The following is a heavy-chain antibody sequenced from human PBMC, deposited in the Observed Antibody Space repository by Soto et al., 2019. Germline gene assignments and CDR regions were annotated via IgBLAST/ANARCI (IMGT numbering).Heavy chain of an antibody. V-gene: IGHV4-39*02. D-gene: IGHD5-12*01. CDR3: AKDRGREMATIRCPDY. CDR2: IYYSGST. CDR1: GGSISSSGYY. Sequence: PSETLSLTCTVSGGSISSSGYYWGWIRQPPGKGLEWIGTIYYSGSTYYNPSLKSRVTISVDTSKNQFSLKLSSVTAADTAVYYCAKDRGREMATIRCPDYWGQGTLVTVSS. J-gene: IGHJ4*02.